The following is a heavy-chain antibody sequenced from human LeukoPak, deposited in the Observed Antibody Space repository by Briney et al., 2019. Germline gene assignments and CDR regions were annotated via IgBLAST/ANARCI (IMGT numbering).Heavy chain of an antibody. D-gene: IGHD4-11*01. CDR2: IYYSGST. J-gene: IGHJ4*02. Sequence: PSQTLSLTCTVSGGSISCGDYYWSWIRQPPGKGLEWIGYIYYSGSTYYNPSLKSRVTISVDTSKNQFSLKLSSVTAADTAVYYCAREGSNYPKIFDYWGQGTLVTVSS. CDR1: GGSISCGDYY. CDR3: AREGSNYPKIFDY. V-gene: IGHV4-30-4*08.